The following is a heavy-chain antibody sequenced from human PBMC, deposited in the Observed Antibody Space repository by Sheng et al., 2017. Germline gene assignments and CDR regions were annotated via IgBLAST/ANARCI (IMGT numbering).Heavy chain of an antibody. CDR3: ARDLGSSYHHYINLDY. CDR2: IIPIFGTA. J-gene: IGHJ4*02. D-gene: IGHD2-15*01. Sequence: QVQLVQSGAEVKKPGSSVKVSCKASGGTFSSYAISWVRQAPGQGLEWMGGIIPIFGTANYAQKFQGRVTITADESTSTAYMELSSLRSEDTAVYYCARDLGSSYHHYINLDYWGQGTLVTVSS. CDR1: GGTFSSYA. V-gene: IGHV1-69*13.